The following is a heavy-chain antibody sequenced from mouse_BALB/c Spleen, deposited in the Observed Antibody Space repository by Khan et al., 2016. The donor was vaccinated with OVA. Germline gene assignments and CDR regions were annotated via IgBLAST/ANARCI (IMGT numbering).Heavy chain of an antibody. CDR1: GYTFINYW. CDR2: INPSTAYT. J-gene: IGHJ2*01. D-gene: IGHD1-1*01. CDR3: ARRGLRSDFDY. V-gene: IGHV1-7*01. Sequence: VQLQQSGAELAKPGASVKMSCKASGYTFINYWILWVKQRPGQGLEWIGYINPSTAYTEYNQNFKDKATLTADKSSSTAYMQLSSLTSEDSAVYYCARRGLRSDFDYWGQGTTLTVSS.